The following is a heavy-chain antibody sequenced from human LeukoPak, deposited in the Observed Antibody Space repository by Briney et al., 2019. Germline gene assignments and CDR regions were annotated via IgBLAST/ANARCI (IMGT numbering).Heavy chain of an antibody. V-gene: IGHV4-59*01. CDR2: FYYSGST. CDR1: GGSISSYH. CDR3: ARVSCSGGSCYYLDY. D-gene: IGHD2-15*01. Sequence: SETLSLTCTVSGGSISSYHWSWIRQPPGKGLEWIGFFYYSGSTNYNPSLKSRVTISVDTSKNQFSLKLNSVTAADTAVYYCARVSCSGGSCYYLDYWGQGTLVTVSS. J-gene: IGHJ4*02.